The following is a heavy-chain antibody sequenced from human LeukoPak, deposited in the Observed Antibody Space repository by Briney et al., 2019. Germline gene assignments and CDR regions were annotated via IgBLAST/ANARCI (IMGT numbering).Heavy chain of an antibody. D-gene: IGHD4-11*01. CDR2: INSGGSGT. CDR1: GFNFASNW. Sequence: GGSLRLSCAASGFNFASNWMHWVRQTPGKGLMWVSRINSGGSGTSYADSVEGRFTISRDNAKNTLYLQMNSLRAEDTAVYYCARTWMYSNYFRGQGTLVTVSS. J-gene: IGHJ4*02. V-gene: IGHV3-74*01. CDR3: ARTWMYSNYF.